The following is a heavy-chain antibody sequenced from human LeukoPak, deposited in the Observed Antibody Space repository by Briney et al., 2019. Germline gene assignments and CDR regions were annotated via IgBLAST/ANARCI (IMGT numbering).Heavy chain of an antibody. V-gene: IGHV3-30*18. CDR1: GFTFSSYG. CDR3: AKPYYDSNGYYYDYFDY. J-gene: IGHJ4*02. Sequence: GGSLRLSCAASGFTFSSYGMHWVRQAPGKGLEWVAVISYDGSNKYYADSVKGRFTISRDNSKNTLYLQMNSLRAEDTAVYYCAKPYYDSNGYYYDYFDYWGQGTLVTVSS. CDR2: ISYDGSNK. D-gene: IGHD3-22*01.